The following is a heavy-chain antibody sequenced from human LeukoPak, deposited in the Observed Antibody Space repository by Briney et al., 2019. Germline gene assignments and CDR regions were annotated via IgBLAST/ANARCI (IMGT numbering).Heavy chain of an antibody. CDR3: ARETYYYDSSGYRLGGFDP. J-gene: IGHJ5*02. D-gene: IGHD3-22*01. Sequence: SQTLSLTCTVSGGSISSGGYYWSWIRQHPGKGLEWFGYSYYSWSTYYNPSLESRVTMSVDTTKNQFSLKLSYVTAADTAVYYCARETYYYDSSGYRLGGFDPWGQGTLVTVSS. V-gene: IGHV4-31*03. CDR1: GGSISSGGYY. CDR2: SYYSWST.